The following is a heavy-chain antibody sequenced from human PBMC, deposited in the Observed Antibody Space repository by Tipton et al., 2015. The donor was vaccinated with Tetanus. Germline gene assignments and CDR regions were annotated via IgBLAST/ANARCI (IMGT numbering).Heavy chain of an antibody. Sequence: TLSLTCGLSFGSLDGYFWSWIRQPPGMGLEWIGEISHDGNATYMPSLKGRVTMSVDPAKNQVSLKLTSVTAADTAVYYCARVMTVYYPRIRPPDPCAQGPLLSVSS. CDR1: FGSLDGYF. J-gene: IGHJ5*02. CDR2: ISHDGNA. V-gene: IGHV4-34*01. CDR3: ARVMTVYYPRIRPPDP. D-gene: IGHD3-10*01.